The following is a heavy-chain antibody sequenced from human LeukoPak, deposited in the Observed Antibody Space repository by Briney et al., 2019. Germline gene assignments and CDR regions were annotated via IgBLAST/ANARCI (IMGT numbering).Heavy chain of an antibody. CDR2: INPGDSDT. CDR1: GYSLTSYW. Sequence: GESLKISCKGSGYSLTSYWIGWVRRMPGKGLEWMGIINPGDSDTRYSPSFQGQVTISADKSISTAYLQWSSLKASDTAMYYCARRYYYDSSGYYWAFDYWGQGTLVTVSS. CDR3: ARRYYYDSSGYYWAFDY. J-gene: IGHJ4*02. V-gene: IGHV5-51*01. D-gene: IGHD3-22*01.